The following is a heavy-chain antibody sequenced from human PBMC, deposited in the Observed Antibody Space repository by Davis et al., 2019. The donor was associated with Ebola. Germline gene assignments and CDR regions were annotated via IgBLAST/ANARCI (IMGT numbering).Heavy chain of an antibody. CDR1: GYTFTSYD. V-gene: IGHV1-18*01. CDR2: ISAYNGNT. J-gene: IGHJ4*02. CDR3: ARGDIVTDQVEYFDY. D-gene: IGHD5-12*01. Sequence: AASVKVSCKASGYTFTSYDINWVRQATGQGLEWMGWISAYNGNTNYAQKLQGRVTMTTDTSTSTAYMELRSLRSDDTAVYYCARGDIVTDQVEYFDYWGQGTLVTVSS.